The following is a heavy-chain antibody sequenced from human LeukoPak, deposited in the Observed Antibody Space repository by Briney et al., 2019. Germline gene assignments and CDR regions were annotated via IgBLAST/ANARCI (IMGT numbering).Heavy chain of an antibody. V-gene: IGHV3-23*01. Sequence: GGSLRLSCAASGFTFSSYDMSWVRQAPGKGLEWVSAIGGSGVNTYYADSVKGRFTISRDNSKNTVYLQMNSLRAEDTAIFYCAKGYLTTAKFDFWGQGTLVTVSS. CDR3: AKGYLTTAKFDF. CDR1: GFTFSSYD. CDR2: IGGSGVNT. J-gene: IGHJ4*02. D-gene: IGHD4-11*01.